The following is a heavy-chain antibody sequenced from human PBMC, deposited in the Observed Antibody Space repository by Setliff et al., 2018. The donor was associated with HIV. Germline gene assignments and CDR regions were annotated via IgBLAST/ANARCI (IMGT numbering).Heavy chain of an antibody. CDR3: SRGTYYKGLDP. V-gene: IGHV4-31*11. Sequence: PSETLPLTCVVSGGSINPGGYYWTWIRQFPGKGLEWIGSIYYTGTTNYNPSLESRLTISIDTSQNHFSLKLTSVTAADTALYFCSRGTYYKGLDPWGQGTQVTVSS. CDR1: GGSINPGGYY. J-gene: IGHJ5*02. CDR2: IYYTGTT. D-gene: IGHD3-10*01.